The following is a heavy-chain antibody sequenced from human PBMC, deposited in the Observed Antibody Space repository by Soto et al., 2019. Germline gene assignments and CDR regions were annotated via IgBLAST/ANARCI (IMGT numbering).Heavy chain of an antibody. CDR1: GGTFSSYS. V-gene: IGHV1-18*01. Sequence: SVKVSCRAAGGTFSSYSISWVRQAPGQGLEWMGWISAYNGNTNYAQKLQGRVTMTTDTSTSTAYKELRSLRSDDAAVYYCARDAEDYYMDVWGKGTTVTVPS. CDR3: ARDAEDYYMDV. CDR2: ISAYNGNT. J-gene: IGHJ6*03.